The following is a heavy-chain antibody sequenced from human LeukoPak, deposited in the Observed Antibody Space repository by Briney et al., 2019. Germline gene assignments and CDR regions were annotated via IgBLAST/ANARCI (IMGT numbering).Heavy chain of an antibody. D-gene: IGHD3-16*02. CDR2: ISTYKNNT. V-gene: IGHV1-18*01. Sequence: SVKVSCKASGYTFTSYGISWVRQAPGQGLEWMGWISTYKNNTNYAQKLQGRVTMTTDTSTSTAYMELGSLRSDDTAVYYCARDPGSYRSDYWGQGTRVTVSS. CDR1: GYTFTSYG. J-gene: IGHJ4*02. CDR3: ARDPGSYRSDY.